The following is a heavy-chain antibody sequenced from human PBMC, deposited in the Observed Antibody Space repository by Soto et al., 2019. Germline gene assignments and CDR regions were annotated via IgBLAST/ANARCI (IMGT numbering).Heavy chain of an antibody. D-gene: IGHD2-15*01. CDR3: ARDASGSSWFDF. CDR1: GFTFSNYW. J-gene: IGHJ4*02. Sequence: PGGSLRLSCAASGFTFSNYWMSWVRQTPGKGLEWVAKVNQDGSEQFYVDSVKGRFTISRDNAKTSLYLQINRLRAEDTAMYYCARDASGSSWFDFWGQGALVTVFS. CDR2: VNQDGSEQ. V-gene: IGHV3-7*01.